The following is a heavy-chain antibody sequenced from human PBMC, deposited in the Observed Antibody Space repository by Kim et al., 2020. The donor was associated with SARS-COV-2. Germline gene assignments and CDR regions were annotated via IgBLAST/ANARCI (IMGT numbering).Heavy chain of an antibody. J-gene: IGHJ3*02. CDR1: VFTFSDYY. V-gene: IGHV3-11*04. Sequence: GGSLRLSCAASVFTFSDYYMSWIRQAPGKGLEWVSYISSSGSTIYYADSVKGRFTISRDNAKNSLYLQMNSLRAEDTAVYYCARDPNYDAFDIWGQGTMVTVSS. CDR3: ARDPNYDAFDI. CDR2: ISSSGSTI.